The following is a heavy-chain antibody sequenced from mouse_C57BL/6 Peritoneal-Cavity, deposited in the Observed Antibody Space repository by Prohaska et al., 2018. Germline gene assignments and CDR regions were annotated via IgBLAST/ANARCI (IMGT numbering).Heavy chain of an antibody. Sequence: PGASVKISCKASGYAFSSSWMNWVKQRPGKGLEWIGRIYPGDGDTNYNGKFKGKATLTADKSSSTAYMQLNSLTSEDSEVDFCARGGGAWFAYWGQGTLVTVSA. CDR3: ARGGGAWFAY. V-gene: IGHV1-82*01. CDR2: IYPGDGDT. J-gene: IGHJ3*01. D-gene: IGHD1-1*02. CDR1: GYAFSSSW.